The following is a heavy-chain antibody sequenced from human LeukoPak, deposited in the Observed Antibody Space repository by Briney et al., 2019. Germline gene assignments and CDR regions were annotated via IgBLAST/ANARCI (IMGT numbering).Heavy chain of an antibody. D-gene: IGHD2-2*01. Sequence: PGGSLRLSCAASGFTFRTSTINWFRQAPGKGLEWVSAISGSGGSTYYADSVKGRFTISRDNSKNTLYLQMNSLRAEDTAVYYCAKEQYLGLPDYWGQGTLVTVSS. V-gene: IGHV3-23*01. CDR2: ISGSGGST. CDR3: AKEQYLGLPDY. CDR1: GFTFRTST. J-gene: IGHJ4*02.